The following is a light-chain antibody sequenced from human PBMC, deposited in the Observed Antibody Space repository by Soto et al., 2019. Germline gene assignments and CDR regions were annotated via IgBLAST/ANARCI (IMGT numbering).Light chain of an antibody. CDR2: AAS. CDR1: QTIRTY. J-gene: IGKJ4*01. Sequence: DIQMTQSPSSLSASVGDRVTITCRASQTIRTYLNWYQQKPGTAPTLLIFAASSLQTGVPSRFSGSGSGTDFTLTISSLQPEDFATHYCQQSYSPLAFTFGGGTKVESK. CDR3: QQSYSPLAFT. V-gene: IGKV1-39*01.